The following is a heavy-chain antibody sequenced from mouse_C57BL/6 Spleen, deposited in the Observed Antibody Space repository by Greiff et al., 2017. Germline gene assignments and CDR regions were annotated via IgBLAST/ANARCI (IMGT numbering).Heavy chain of an antibody. CDR1: GYAFSSSW. D-gene: IGHD2-3*01. J-gene: IGHJ4*01. Sequence: QVQLQQSGPELVKPGASVKLSCKASGYAFSSSWMNWVKQRPGEGLGWIGRIYPGDGDTNYNGKFKGTATLTADKSSSTAYMHLSILTSEDSAVYFGAGDGYAMDYWGQGTSVTVSS. V-gene: IGHV1-82*01. CDR3: AGDGYAMDY. CDR2: IYPGDGDT.